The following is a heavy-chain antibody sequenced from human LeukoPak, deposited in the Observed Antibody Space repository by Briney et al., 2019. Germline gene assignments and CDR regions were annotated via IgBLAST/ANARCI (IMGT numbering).Heavy chain of an antibody. CDR1: GVSIRSSSYY. CDR2: TYYSGST. Sequence: SETLSLTCSVSGVSIRSSSYYWAWIRQPPGRGLEWIGSTYYSGSTYYNPSLKSRVTISVDASKNQFSLKLSSVTAADTAVYYCLRQPDYWGQGTLVTVSS. V-gene: IGHV4-39*01. CDR3: LRQPDY. J-gene: IGHJ4*02.